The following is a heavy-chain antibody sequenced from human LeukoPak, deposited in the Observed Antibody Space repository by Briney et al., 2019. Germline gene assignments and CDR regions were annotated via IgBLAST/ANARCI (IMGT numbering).Heavy chain of an antibody. D-gene: IGHD3-3*01. J-gene: IGHJ4*02. Sequence: SVKVSCKASGGTFSSYAISWVRQAPGQGLEWMGGVIPIFGTANYAQKFQGRVTITADESTSTAYMELSSLRSEDTAVYYCARGTWSGYYTPFDYWGQGTLVTVSS. CDR3: ARGTWSGYYTPFDY. CDR2: VIPIFGTA. CDR1: GGTFSSYA. V-gene: IGHV1-69*01.